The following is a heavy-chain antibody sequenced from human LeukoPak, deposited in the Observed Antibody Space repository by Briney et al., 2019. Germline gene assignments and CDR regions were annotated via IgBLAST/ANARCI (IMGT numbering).Heavy chain of an antibody. V-gene: IGHV1-8*01. Sequence: ASVKVSCNASGYTFTSYDINWVRQATGQGLEWMGWMNPNSGNTGYAQKFQDRVTMTRNTSISTAYMELSSLRSEDTAVYYCARGGVTMVRGSANYYYYYMDVWGKGTTVTVSS. CDR1: GYTFTSYD. CDR2: MNPNSGNT. J-gene: IGHJ6*03. D-gene: IGHD3-10*01. CDR3: ARGGVTMVRGSANYYYYYMDV.